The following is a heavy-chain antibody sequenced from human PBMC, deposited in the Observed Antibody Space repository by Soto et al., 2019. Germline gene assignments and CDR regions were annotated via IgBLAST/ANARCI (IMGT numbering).Heavy chain of an antibody. Sequence: TLSLTCTVSGGAISSYYWSWIRQPAGKGLEWIGHIHASGNTNYNPSLKSQVTMSVDTSNSQFSLRLNSVTAADTAAYYCARDLYYYDSSGYFQWYFDYWGQGTLVTVSS. CDR2: IHASGNT. V-gene: IGHV4-4*07. CDR3: ARDLYYYDSSGYFQWYFDY. CDR1: GGAISSYY. D-gene: IGHD3-22*01. J-gene: IGHJ4*02.